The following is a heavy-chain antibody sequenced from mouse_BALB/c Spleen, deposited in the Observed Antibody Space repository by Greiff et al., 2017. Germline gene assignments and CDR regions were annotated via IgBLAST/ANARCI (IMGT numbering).Heavy chain of an antibody. D-gene: IGHD2-3*01. J-gene: IGHJ3*01. CDR3: ARELSLYGDGYFFAY. V-gene: IGHV7-3*02. Sequence: EVQLVESGGGLVQPGGSLRLSCATSGFTFTDYYMSWVRQPPGKALEWLGFIRNKANGYTTEYSASVKGRFTISRDNSQSILYLQLNTLRAEDSATYYCARELSLYGDGYFFAYWGQGTLVTVSA. CDR2: IRNKANGYTT. CDR1: GFTFTDYY.